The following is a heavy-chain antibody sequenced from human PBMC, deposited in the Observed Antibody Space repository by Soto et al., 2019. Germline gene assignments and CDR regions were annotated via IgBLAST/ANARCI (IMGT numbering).Heavy chain of an antibody. Sequence: PGGSLRLSCAASAFTFSSYGMHWVRQAPGKGLEWVAVISYDGSNKYYADSVKGRFTISRDNSKNTLYLQMKSLRAEDTAVYYCAKCAYGSGSYYTDYWGQGTLVTVSS. J-gene: IGHJ4*02. CDR3: AKCAYGSGSYYTDY. D-gene: IGHD3-10*01. CDR2: ISYDGSNK. V-gene: IGHV3-30*18. CDR1: AFTFSSYG.